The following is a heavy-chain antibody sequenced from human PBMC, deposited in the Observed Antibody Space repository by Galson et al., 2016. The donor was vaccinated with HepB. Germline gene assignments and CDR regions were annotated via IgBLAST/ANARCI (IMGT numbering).Heavy chain of an antibody. V-gene: IGHV5-51*01. J-gene: IGHJ2*01. CDR1: GYSFTNYW. CDR3: SRLNDVYIGYDHFDS. Sequence: QSGAEVKKPGESLKISCEGSGYSFTNYWIGWVRQMPGKGLEWMGIISPGDSNTGYSPSFQGQVTISVDKSINTASLQWSSLKASDTATYYCSRLNDVYIGYDHFDSWGRGTLVTVSS. D-gene: IGHD5-12*01. CDR2: ISPGDSNT.